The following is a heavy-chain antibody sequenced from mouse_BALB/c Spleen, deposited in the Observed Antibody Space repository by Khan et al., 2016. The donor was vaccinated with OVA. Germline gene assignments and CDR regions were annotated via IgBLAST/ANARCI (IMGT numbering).Heavy chain of an antibody. J-gene: IGHJ2*01. D-gene: IGHD1-3*01. CDR1: GYSFTGYS. CDR3: ARKNGSEYNY. CDR2: INPHIGET. Sequence: EVQLQESGPELVKPGASVKISCKASGYSFTGYSMNWVMLSHGKSLEWIGRINPHIGETFYNQKFKGKATLTVDESSSTAHMELRSLESEDSAVYYCARKNGSEYNYWGQGTTLTVSS. V-gene: IGHV1-20*02.